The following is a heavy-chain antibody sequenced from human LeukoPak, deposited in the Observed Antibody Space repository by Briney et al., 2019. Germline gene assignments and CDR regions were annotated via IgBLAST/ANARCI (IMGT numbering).Heavy chain of an antibody. CDR2: ISAYNGNT. CDR3: ARDPGYCSSTSCYHYYYYYYMDV. D-gene: IGHD2-2*03. V-gene: IGHV1-18*01. J-gene: IGHJ6*03. Sequence: ASVKVSCKASGYTCTSYGISWVRQAPGQGLEWMGWISAYNGNTNYAQKLQGRVTMTTDTSTSTAYMELRSLRSDDTAVYYCARDPGYCSSTSCYHYYYYYYMDVWGKGTTVTVSS. CDR1: GYTCTSYG.